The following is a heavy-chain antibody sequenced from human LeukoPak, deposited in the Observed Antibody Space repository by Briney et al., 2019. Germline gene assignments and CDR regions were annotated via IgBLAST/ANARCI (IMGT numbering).Heavy chain of an antibody. CDR1: GYTFTSYG. Sequence: ASVKVSCKASGYTFTSYGISWVRQAPGQGLEWMGWISAYNGNTNYAQKLQGRVTMITDTSTSTAYMELRSLRSDDTAVYYCARDPTYYYDSSYYYYYGMDVWGQGTTVTVSS. D-gene: IGHD3-22*01. J-gene: IGHJ6*02. CDR3: ARDPTYYYDSSYYYYYGMDV. CDR2: ISAYNGNT. V-gene: IGHV1-18*01.